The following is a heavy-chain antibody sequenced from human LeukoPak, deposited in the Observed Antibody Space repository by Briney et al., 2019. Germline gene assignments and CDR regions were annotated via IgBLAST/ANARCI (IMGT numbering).Heavy chain of an antibody. J-gene: IGHJ4*02. D-gene: IGHD3-22*01. Sequence: ASVKVSCKASGYTFTGYYMHWVRQAPGQGLEWMGWINPNSGGTNYAQKFQGRVTMTRDTSISTAYMELSRLRSDDTAVYYCARDDQPQYTIEYDSSGSPLDYWGQGTLVTVSS. CDR1: GYTFTGYY. CDR3: ARDDQPQYTIEYDSSGSPLDY. V-gene: IGHV1-2*02. CDR2: INPNSGGT.